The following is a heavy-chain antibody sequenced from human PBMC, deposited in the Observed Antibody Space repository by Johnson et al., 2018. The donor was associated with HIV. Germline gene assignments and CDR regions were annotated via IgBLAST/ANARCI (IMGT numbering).Heavy chain of an antibody. CDR1: GFTFSSYA. Sequence: QVQLVESGGGVVQPGRSLRLSCAASGFTFSSYAMHWVRQAPGKGLEWVAVISYDGSNKYYADSVKGRFTISRDNSKNTLYLQMNSLRAEDTAVYYCAREYYYDSRGYNAFDIWGQGTMVTVSS. J-gene: IGHJ3*02. D-gene: IGHD3-22*01. V-gene: IGHV3-30*04. CDR2: ISYDGSNK. CDR3: AREYYYDSRGYNAFDI.